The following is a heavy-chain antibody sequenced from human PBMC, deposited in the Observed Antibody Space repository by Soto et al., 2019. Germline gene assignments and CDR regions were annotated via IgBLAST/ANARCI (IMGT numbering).Heavy chain of an antibody. J-gene: IGHJ4*02. CDR2: IYYTGSP. Sequence: SEPLSLTCTVSGDSINNYYWSWIRQPPGKRLEWIGYIYYTGSPTYNPSLESRVTMSVDTSKNQFSLKLNSVNAADTAVDYCAKYRRTEAEGGTLDYWGRGTLVT. D-gene: IGHD6-13*01. CDR3: AKYRRTEAEGGTLDY. CDR1: GDSINNYY. V-gene: IGHV4-59*01.